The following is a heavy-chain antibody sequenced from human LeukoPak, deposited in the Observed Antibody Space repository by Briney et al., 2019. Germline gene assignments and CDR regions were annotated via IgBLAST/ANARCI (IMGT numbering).Heavy chain of an antibody. CDR1: GSSFTSYW. Sequence: PGESLKISCKASGSSFTSYWIAWVRQMPGKGLEWMGVIYPDDFDTRYSLSFQGQVTISADRSISTAFLQWSSLKASDTAIYYCARHGKLSASRNWFDPWGQGTLVTVSS. D-gene: IGHD1-26*01. V-gene: IGHV5-51*01. CDR3: ARHGKLSASRNWFDP. CDR2: IYPDDFDT. J-gene: IGHJ5*02.